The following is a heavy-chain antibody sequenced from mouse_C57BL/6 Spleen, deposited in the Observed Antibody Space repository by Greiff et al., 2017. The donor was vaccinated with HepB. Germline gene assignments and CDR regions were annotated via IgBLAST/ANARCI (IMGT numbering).Heavy chain of an antibody. J-gene: IGHJ3*01. CDR1: GYTFTDYY. CDR3: AREGDDGYFWFAY. Sequence: VQLVESGAELVRPGASVKLSCKASGYTFTDYYINWVKQRPGQGLEWIARIYPGSGNTYYNEKFKGKATLTAEKSSSTAYMQLSSLTSEDSAVYFCAREGDDGYFWFAYWGQGTLVTVSA. V-gene: IGHV1-76*01. D-gene: IGHD2-3*01. CDR2: IYPGSGNT.